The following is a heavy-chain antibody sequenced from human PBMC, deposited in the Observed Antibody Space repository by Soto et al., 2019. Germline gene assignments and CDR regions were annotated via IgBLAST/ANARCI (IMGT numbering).Heavy chain of an antibody. D-gene: IGHD4-17*01. CDR2: IIPIFGTA. CDR1: GGTFSSYA. CDR3: ASIRADDYGDAFYF. V-gene: IGHV1-69*01. Sequence: QVQLVQPAAEVKKPGSSVKVSCKASGGTFSSYAISWVRQAPGQGLEWMGGIIPIFGTANYAQKFQGRVTIAADESTSAAYMETGSLRCKDTAVYYCASIRADDYGDAFYFWGQGTMVTVSS. J-gene: IGHJ3*01.